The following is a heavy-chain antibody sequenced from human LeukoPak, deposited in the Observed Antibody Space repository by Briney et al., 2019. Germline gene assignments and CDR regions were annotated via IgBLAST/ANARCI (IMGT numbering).Heavy chain of an antibody. CDR1: GGSISSYY. D-gene: IGHD6-13*01. V-gene: IGHV4-4*07. J-gene: IGHJ2*01. CDR3: ARVSSSWYQDWYFDL. CDR2: IYTSGST. Sequence: SETLSLTCTVSGGSISSYYWSWIRQPAGKGLEWIGRIYTSGSTNYNPSLKSRVTIPVDTSKNQFSLKLSSVTAADTAVYYCARVSSSWYQDWYFDLWGRGTLVTVSS.